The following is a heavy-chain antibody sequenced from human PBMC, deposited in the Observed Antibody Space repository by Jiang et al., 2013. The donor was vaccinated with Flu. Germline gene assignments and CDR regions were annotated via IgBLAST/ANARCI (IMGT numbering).Heavy chain of an antibody. V-gene: IGHV5-51*03. CDR3: ASIYCSGGRCYSDAFDV. CDR1: GYSFTSYW. D-gene: IGHD2-15*01. J-gene: IGHJ3*01. CDR2: IYPGDSDT. Sequence: AEVKKPGESLKISCKGSGYSFTSYWIGWVRQMPGKGLEWMGIIYPGDSDTRYSPSFQGQVTISADKSISTAYLHWSSLKASDTAMYYCASIYCSGGRCYSDAFDVWGQGTMVTVSS.